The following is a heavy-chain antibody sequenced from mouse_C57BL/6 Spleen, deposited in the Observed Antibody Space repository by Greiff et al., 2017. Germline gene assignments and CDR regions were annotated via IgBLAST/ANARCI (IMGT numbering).Heavy chain of an antibody. V-gene: IGHV1-50*01. J-gene: IGHJ3*01. CDR1: GYTFTSYW. CDR2: IDPSDSYT. D-gene: IGHD1-1*01. Sequence: VQLQQPGAELVKPGASVKLSCKASGYTFTSYWMQWVKQRPGQGLEWIGEIDPSDSYTNYNQKFKGKATLTVDTSSSTAYMQLSSLTSEDSAVYYCAYYYYGSSYFAYWGQGTLVTVSA. CDR3: AYYYYGSSYFAY.